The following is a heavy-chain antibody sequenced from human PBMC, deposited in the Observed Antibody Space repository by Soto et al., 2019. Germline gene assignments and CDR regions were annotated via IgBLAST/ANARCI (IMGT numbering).Heavy chain of an antibody. Sequence: ASVKVSCKASGYSFTTHAMHWVRQAPGQSLEWMGWINGGTGQTKHSQRFQGRVNITRDTSASTAYMELSSLRSEDTAVYYCARGKGMEENYYYYGLDIWGQGTTVTVS. CDR3: ARGKGMEENYYYYGLDI. D-gene: IGHD1-1*01. CDR2: INGGTGQT. CDR1: GYSFTTHA. J-gene: IGHJ6*02. V-gene: IGHV1-3*01.